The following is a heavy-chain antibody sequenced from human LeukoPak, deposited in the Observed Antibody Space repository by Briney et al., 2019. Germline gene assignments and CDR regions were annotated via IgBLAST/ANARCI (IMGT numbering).Heavy chain of an antibody. CDR3: ARETPSRYFDY. CDR2: ISAYNGRT. CDR1: GYIFTEYG. V-gene: IGHV1-18*01. J-gene: IGHJ4*02. Sequence: ASVKVSCKASGYIFTEYGISWVRQAPGQGLEWLGWISAYNGRTNYALKFQGRISMTRNTSISTAYMELSSLRSEDTAVYYCARETPSRYFDYWGQGTLVTVSS. D-gene: IGHD4-23*01.